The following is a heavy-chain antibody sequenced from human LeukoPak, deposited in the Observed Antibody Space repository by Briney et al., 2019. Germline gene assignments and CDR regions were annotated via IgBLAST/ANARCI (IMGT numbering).Heavy chain of an antibody. CDR3: ARLDCLSDECYNY. CDR1: GNSITSDF. V-gene: IGHV4-59*08. D-gene: IGHD2-21*01. J-gene: IGHJ4*02. Sequence: SETLSLTCIVPGNSITSDFWSWIRQSPGKGLEWIGYINYSGRSEYDPSLKSRVTISVDRSRKRVSLKMRSVTAADTAVYYCARLDCLSDECYNYWAVGALVTVSS. CDR2: INYSGRS.